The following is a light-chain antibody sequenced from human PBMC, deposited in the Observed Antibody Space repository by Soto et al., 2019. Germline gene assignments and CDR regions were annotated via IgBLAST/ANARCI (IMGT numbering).Light chain of an antibody. J-gene: IGKJ4*01. Sequence: EIVLTQSPATLSLSPGERATLSCRASQSVSSYLAWYQQKPGQAPRLLIYDASNRATGLPARFSGSVSGTDFTLTISSLEPEDVAVYDCQQRSNWPLTFGGGTKVAIK. CDR1: QSVSSY. V-gene: IGKV3-11*01. CDR3: QQRSNWPLT. CDR2: DAS.